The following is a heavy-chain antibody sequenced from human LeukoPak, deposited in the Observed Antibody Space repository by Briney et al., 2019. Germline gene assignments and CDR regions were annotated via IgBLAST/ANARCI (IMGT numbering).Heavy chain of an antibody. D-gene: IGHD3-3*01. V-gene: IGHV4-39*01. CDR2: VYYRGTP. J-gene: IGHJ4*02. CDR1: GGSISTNSYY. CDR3: AKCSPYDFHFEY. Sequence: SGTLSLTCTVSGGSISTNSYYWGWIRQPPGKGLEWIGCVYYRGTPYENPSLRNRVTMSVDTSKNQFSLKLSSVTAADTAVYYCAKCSPYDFHFEYWGQGMSVTVSS.